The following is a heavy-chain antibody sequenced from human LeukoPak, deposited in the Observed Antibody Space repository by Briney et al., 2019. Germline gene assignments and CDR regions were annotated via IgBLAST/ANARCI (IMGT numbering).Heavy chain of an antibody. D-gene: IGHD2-2*01. V-gene: IGHV3-21*01. CDR1: RFTFSRYS. Sequence: GGPLRLSCAASRFTFSRYSMNWVRQAPGKGLEWVSSISSSSSYIYYADSVKARFTISRDNAKNSLYLQMDSLRTEDTAVYYCASPVYQQAGMDVWGQGTTVTVSS. J-gene: IGHJ6*01. CDR3: ASPVYQQAGMDV. CDR2: ISSSSSYI.